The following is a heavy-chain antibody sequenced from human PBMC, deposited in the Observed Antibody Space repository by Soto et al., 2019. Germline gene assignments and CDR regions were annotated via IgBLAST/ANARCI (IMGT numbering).Heavy chain of an antibody. CDR2: IIYRGNV. J-gene: IGHJ4*02. V-gene: IGHV4-39*01. D-gene: IGHD6-19*01. CDR1: GTSISSYNY. Sequence: PSETLSLTCNVSGTSISSYNYWGWFRQPPGKGLEWIGSIIYRGNVIYNPTLQSQLTLFVDTSKNQYSMMLSSVTAADTAVYYCVRHAQWLIRAYWGQGSLVTVSS. CDR3: VRHAQWLIRAY.